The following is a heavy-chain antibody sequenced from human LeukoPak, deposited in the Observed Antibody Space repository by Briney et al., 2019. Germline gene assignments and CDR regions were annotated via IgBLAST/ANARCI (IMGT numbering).Heavy chain of an antibody. J-gene: IGHJ4*02. Sequence: ASVKVSCKASGYTFTGYYMHWVRQAPGQGLEWMGWINPNSGGTDYAQKFQGRVTMTRDTSISTAYMELSRLRSDDTAVYYCARGGDIVVVPAALFDYWGQGTLVTVSS. D-gene: IGHD2-2*01. V-gene: IGHV1-2*02. CDR1: GYTFTGYY. CDR3: ARGGDIVVVPAALFDY. CDR2: INPNSGGT.